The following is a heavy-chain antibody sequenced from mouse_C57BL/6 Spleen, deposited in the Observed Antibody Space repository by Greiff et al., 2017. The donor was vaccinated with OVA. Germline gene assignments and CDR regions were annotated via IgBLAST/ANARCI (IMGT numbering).Heavy chain of an antibody. Sequence: VQLQQSGAELARPGASVKMSCKASGYTFTSYTMHWVKQRPGQGLEWIGYINPSSGYTKYNQKFKDQATLTADKSSSTAYMQLSSLTSEDSAVYYCARDGLGQAWFAYWGQGTLVTVSA. D-gene: IGHD3-3*01. J-gene: IGHJ3*01. CDR1: GYTFTSYT. V-gene: IGHV1-4*01. CDR3: ARDGLGQAWFAY. CDR2: INPSSGYT.